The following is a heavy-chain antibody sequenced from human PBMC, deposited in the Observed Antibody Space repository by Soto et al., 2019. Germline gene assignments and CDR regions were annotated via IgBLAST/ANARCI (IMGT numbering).Heavy chain of an antibody. V-gene: IGHV4-59*01. D-gene: IGHD5-12*01. J-gene: IGHJ5*02. Sequence: SETLSLTCTVSCGSINSYYWSWIRQPPGEGLEWIGYIYSSGSTTYNPSLKSRVTISVDSSNNQFSLNLSSVTAADTAVYYCARVGGYSGYAASWGQGTLVTVSS. CDR1: CGSINSYY. CDR3: ARVGGYSGYAAS. CDR2: IYSSGST.